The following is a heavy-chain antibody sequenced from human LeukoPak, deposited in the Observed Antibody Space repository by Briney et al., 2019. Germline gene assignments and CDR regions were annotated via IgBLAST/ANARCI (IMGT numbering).Heavy chain of an antibody. CDR3: ARDGNFGYDAFDI. D-gene: IGHD3-10*01. V-gene: IGHV3-33*08. CDR1: GFTFSSYG. CDR2: IWDDGSEK. Sequence: GGSLRLSCAASGFTFSSYGMHWVRQAPGKGLEWVAVIWDDGSEKYYADPVKGRFSISRDNSKNTLYLQVNSLRAEDTAVYYCARDGNFGYDAFDIWGQGTMVTVSS. J-gene: IGHJ3*02.